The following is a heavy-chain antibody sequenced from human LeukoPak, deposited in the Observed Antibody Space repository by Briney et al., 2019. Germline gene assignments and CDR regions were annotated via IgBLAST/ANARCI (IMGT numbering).Heavy chain of an antibody. CDR3: AKDNNTGSSNKHRSGAFDI. D-gene: IGHD1-1*01. J-gene: IGHJ3*02. CDR1: GFTFSSYA. Sequence: PGGSLRLSCAAFGFTFSSYAMSWVRQAPGKGLEWVSAISGSGGSTYYADSVKGRFTISRDNSKNTLYLQMNSLRAEDTAVYYCAKDNNTGSSNKHRSGAFDIWGQGTMATVSS. CDR2: ISGSGGST. V-gene: IGHV3-23*01.